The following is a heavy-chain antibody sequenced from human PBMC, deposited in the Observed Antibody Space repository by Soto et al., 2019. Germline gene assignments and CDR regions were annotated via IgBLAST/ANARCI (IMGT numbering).Heavy chain of an antibody. CDR2: IYYSGST. J-gene: IGHJ5*02. CDR3: ATQEVGGTYVYTFDP. CDR1: GGSITSSSYY. V-gene: IGHV4-39*01. D-gene: IGHD1-26*01. Sequence: SETLSLTCTASGGSITSSSYYWGWIRQPPGKGLEWIGSIYYSGSTYYNPSLKSQVTISVDTSKNQFSLKLSSVTAADTAVYYCATQEVGGTYVYTFDPWGQGTLVTVSS.